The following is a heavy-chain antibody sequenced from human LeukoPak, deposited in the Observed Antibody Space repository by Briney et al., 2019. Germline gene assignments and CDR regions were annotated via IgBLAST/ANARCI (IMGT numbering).Heavy chain of an antibody. CDR2: ISAYNGNT. CDR3: ARGVTYGSGSYYFAGNDAFDI. CDR1: VYTFTSYG. Sequence: ASVKVSCKASVYTFTSYGISWVRQAPGQGLEWMGWISAYNGNTGYAQKLQGRVNMTTDTPTSTAYMELRSLRSDDTAVYYCARGVTYGSGSYYFAGNDAFDIWGQGTMVTVSS. J-gene: IGHJ3*02. D-gene: IGHD3-10*01. V-gene: IGHV1-18*01.